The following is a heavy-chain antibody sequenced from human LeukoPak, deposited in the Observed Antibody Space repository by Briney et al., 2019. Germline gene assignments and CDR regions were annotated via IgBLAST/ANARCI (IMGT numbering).Heavy chain of an antibody. V-gene: IGHV3-23*01. CDR2: ISGSGGST. Sequence: GGSLRLSCAASGFTFSSYSMNWVRQAPGKGLEWVSAISGSGGSTYYADSVKGRFTISRDNSKNTLYLQMNSLRAEDTAVYYCAKAIGVVVLDYWGQGTLVTVSS. CDR3: AKAIGVVVLDY. CDR1: GFTFSSYS. D-gene: IGHD3-22*01. J-gene: IGHJ4*02.